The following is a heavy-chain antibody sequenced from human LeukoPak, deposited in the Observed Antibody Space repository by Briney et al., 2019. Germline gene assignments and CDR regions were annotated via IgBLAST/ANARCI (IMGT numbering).Heavy chain of an antibody. CDR2: IYYSGST. J-gene: IGHJ6*02. Sequence: PSQTLSLTCTVSGGSIRSGGYYWSWIRQHPGKGLEWIGYIYYSGSTYYNPSLKSRVTISVDTSKNQFSLKLSSVTAADTAVYYCARDRGWTLDYGMDVWGQGTTVTVSS. V-gene: IGHV4-31*03. CDR3: ARDRGWTLDYGMDV. D-gene: IGHD2-15*01. CDR1: GGSIRSGGYY.